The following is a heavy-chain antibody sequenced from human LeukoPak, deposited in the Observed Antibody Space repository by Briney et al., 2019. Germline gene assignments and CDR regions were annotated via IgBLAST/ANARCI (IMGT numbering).Heavy chain of an antibody. J-gene: IGHJ4*02. CDR3: ARRADFWSGLDY. CDR2: IIPIFGTA. D-gene: IGHD3-3*01. CDR1: GGTFSSYA. Sequence: SVKVSCKASGGTFSSYAISWVRQAPGQGLEWMGGIIPIFGTANYAQKFQGRVTITADESTSTAYMELSSLRSEDTAVYYCARRADFWSGLDYWGQGTQVTVSS. V-gene: IGHV1-69*13.